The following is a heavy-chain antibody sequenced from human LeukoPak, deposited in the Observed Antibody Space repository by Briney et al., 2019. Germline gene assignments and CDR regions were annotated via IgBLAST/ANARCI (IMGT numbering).Heavy chain of an antibody. J-gene: IGHJ4*02. CDR1: GFTFSSYA. D-gene: IGHD3-22*01. CDR3: ARDHSSGYYYVGYFDY. Sequence: GGSLRLSCAASGFTFSSYAMHWVRQAPGKGLEYVSAISSNGGSTYYANSVKGRFTISRDNSKNTLYLQMGSLRAEDMAVYYCARDHSSGYYYVGYFDYWGQGTLVTVSS. CDR2: ISSNGGST. V-gene: IGHV3-64*01.